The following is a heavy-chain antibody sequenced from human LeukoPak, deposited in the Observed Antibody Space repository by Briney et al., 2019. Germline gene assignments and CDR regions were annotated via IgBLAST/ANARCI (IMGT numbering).Heavy chain of an antibody. CDR2: IYTSGST. D-gene: IGHD2-15*01. CDR3: ARDRLLNWFDP. V-gene: IGHV4-4*07. CDR1: GGSISSYY. J-gene: IGHJ5*02. Sequence: SETLSLTCTVSGGSISSYYWSWIRQPAGKGLEWIGRIYTSGSTNYNPSLTSRVTTSVDTSKNQFSLKLSSVTAADTAVYYCARDRLLNWFDPWGQGTLVTVSS.